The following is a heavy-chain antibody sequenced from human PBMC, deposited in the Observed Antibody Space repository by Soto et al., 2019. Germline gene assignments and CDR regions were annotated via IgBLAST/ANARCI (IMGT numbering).Heavy chain of an antibody. V-gene: IGHV3-74*01. D-gene: IGHD2-15*01. CDR2: INGDGDYT. CDR3: ARERGGYSSDF. Sequence: GGSLRLSCAASGFSFSSYWMHWLRQVPGKGLVWVSRINGDGDYTNYADSVKGRFTISRDNAKNTLYLQMNSLRAEDTTVYYCARERGGYSSDFWGQGTLVTVSS. CDR1: GFSFSSYW. J-gene: IGHJ4*02.